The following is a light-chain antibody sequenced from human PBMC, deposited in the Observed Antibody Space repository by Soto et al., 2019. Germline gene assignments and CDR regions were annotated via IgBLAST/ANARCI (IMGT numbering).Light chain of an antibody. J-gene: IGLJ1*01. V-gene: IGLV2-18*02. CDR1: STDFVSYNR. CDR3: CSYAGGYTYV. CDR2: EAS. Sequence: QSVLTQPPSVSGSPGQSVTISCTGTSTDFVSYNRVSWYQQPPGTAPKLIIYEASNRPSGVPDRFSGSKSGNTASLTISGLQADDDADYYCCSYAGGYTYVFGTGTKVTVL.